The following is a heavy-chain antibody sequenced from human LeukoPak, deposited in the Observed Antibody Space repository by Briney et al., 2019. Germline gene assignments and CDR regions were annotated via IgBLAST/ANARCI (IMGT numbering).Heavy chain of an antibody. Sequence: SETLSLTCTVSGGSISSSSYYWGWIRQPPGKGLEWIGSIYYSGSTYYNPSLKSRVTISVDTSKNQFSLKLSSVAAADTAVYYCARVRRCSSTSCYLKWFDPWGQGTLVTVSS. CDR3: ARVRRCSSTSCYLKWFDP. D-gene: IGHD2-2*01. J-gene: IGHJ5*02. CDR1: GGSISSSSYY. V-gene: IGHV4-39*07. CDR2: IYYSGST.